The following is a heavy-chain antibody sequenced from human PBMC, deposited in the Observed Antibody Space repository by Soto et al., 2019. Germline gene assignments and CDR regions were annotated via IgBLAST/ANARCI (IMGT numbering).Heavy chain of an antibody. CDR1: GGSISSYY. CDR2: IYYSGST. D-gene: IGHD2-8*01. V-gene: IGHV4-59*08. CDR3: ARHASCTNVLCYPAFNWFYP. Sequence: SETLSLTCTVSGGSISSYYWSWIRQPPGKGLEWIGYIYYSGSTNYNPSLKSRVTISVDTSKNQFSLKLSSVTAADTAVYYCARHASCTNVLCYPAFNWFYP. J-gene: IGHJ5*02.